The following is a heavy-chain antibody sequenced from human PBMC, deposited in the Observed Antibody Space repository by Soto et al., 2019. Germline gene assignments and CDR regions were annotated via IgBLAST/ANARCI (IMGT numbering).Heavy chain of an antibody. CDR1: GFNFSNHW. CDR2: ITSDGKSK. V-gene: IGHV3-74*01. CDR3: ARESGDWPLNWFDP. D-gene: IGHD2-21*02. Sequence: LRLSCAASGFNFSNHWMHWVRQRPAEGLVWVSRITSDGKSKAYAESVKGRFAISRDNAKNTLYLQMNGLTAEDTAVYYCARESGDWPLNWFDPWGQGALVTVSS. J-gene: IGHJ5*02.